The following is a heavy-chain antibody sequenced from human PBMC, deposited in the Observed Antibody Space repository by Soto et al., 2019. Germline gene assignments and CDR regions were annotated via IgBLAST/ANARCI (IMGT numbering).Heavy chain of an antibody. CDR2: IYYSGST. D-gene: IGHD3-22*01. CDR3: ARHRRYDSSGYYYGPHFDY. V-gene: IGHV4-39*01. Sequence: PSETLSLTCTVSGGSISSSSYYWAWIRHPPGKGLEWIGSIYYSGSTYYNPSLKSRVTISVDTSKTQFSLKLSSVTAADTAVYYCARHRRYDSSGYYYGPHFDYWGQGTQVTVSS. CDR1: GGSISSSSYY. J-gene: IGHJ4*02.